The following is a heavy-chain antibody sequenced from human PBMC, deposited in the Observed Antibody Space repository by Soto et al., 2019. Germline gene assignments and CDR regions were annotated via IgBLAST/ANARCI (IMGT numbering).Heavy chain of an antibody. CDR1: GYTFTGHY. D-gene: IGHD5-12*01. Sequence: VSVKVSCKASGYTFTGHYSHWLHQAPEQGPEWMGEIGPESGATRYAQKFQGRVTMTRDMSITTVYMELNNLSPDDTAVYYCGRGRSGQIVVFYWGQGTPVTVSS. CDR2: IGPESGAT. CDR3: GRGRSGQIVVFY. V-gene: IGHV1-2*02. J-gene: IGHJ4*02.